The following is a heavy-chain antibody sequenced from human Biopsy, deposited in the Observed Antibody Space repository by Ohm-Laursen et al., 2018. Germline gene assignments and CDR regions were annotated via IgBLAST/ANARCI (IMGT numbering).Heavy chain of an antibody. D-gene: IGHD1-26*01. CDR2: IYTSGSP. Sequence: SQTLSLTCTASGDSINNYYWSWIRQPAGKGLEWIGRIYTSGSPNYNLSLESRVTMSVDTSKNQFPLNLRSVTAADTAVYYCARGTGRYYVYGAFDIWGQGTVVTVSS. CDR1: GDSINNYY. V-gene: IGHV4-4*07. CDR3: ARGTGRYYVYGAFDI. J-gene: IGHJ3*02.